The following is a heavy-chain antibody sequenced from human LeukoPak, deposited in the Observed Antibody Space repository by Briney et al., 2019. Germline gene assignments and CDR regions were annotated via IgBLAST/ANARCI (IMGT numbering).Heavy chain of an antibody. Sequence: SETLSHTCTVSGGSISSSSYYWGWIRQPPGKGLEWIGSIYYSGSTYYNPSLKSRVTISVDTSKNQFSLKLSSVTAADTAVYYCASRSSTSPYFDYWGQGTLVTVSS. CDR2: IYYSGST. V-gene: IGHV4-39*01. D-gene: IGHD2-2*01. J-gene: IGHJ4*02. CDR1: GGSISSSSYY. CDR3: ASRSSTSPYFDY.